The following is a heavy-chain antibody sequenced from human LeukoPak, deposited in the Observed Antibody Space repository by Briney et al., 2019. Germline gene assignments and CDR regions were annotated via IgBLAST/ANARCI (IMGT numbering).Heavy chain of an antibody. CDR1: GGSFSDYY. V-gene: IGHV4-34*01. Sequence: PSETLPLTCAVYGGSFSDYYWSWIRQPPGRGLEWIGDINHSGGTNYNPSLKSRVTISLDTSKNHFSLKLSSVTAADTAVYYCARGLGYSSGWYGYFDYWGQGTRVTVSS. J-gene: IGHJ4*02. CDR2: INHSGGT. D-gene: IGHD6-19*01. CDR3: ARGLGYSSGWYGYFDY.